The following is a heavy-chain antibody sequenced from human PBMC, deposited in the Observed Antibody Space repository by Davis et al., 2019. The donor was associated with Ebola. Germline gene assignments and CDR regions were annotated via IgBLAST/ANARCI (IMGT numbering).Heavy chain of an antibody. V-gene: IGHV4-4*02. Sequence: SETLSLTCAVSGGSISSSNWWSWVRQPPGKGLEWIGEIYHSGSTNYNPSLKSRVTISVDTSKNQFSLKLSSVTAADTAVYYCARRSSSSFDYWGQGTLVTVSS. D-gene: IGHD6-6*01. CDR3: ARRSSSSFDY. J-gene: IGHJ4*02. CDR1: GGSISSSNW. CDR2: IYHSGST.